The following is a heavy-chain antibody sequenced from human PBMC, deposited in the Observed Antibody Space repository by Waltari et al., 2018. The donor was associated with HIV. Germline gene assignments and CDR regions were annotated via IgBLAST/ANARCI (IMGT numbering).Heavy chain of an antibody. Sequence: QVRLQEWGTGVLKPSETLSLSCAMYDGSFFGYYWTWIRQSPGRGLQWIGEINHAGATKYNPSRRSRLTCSIDTSKKQFYMKLTSVTVADTATYFCARGYAAAAPYFGLDVWGQGTTVTVSS. V-gene: IGHV4-34*01. CDR1: DGSFFGYY. J-gene: IGHJ6*02. CDR3: ARGYAAAAPYFGLDV. D-gene: IGHD6-13*01. CDR2: INHAGAT.